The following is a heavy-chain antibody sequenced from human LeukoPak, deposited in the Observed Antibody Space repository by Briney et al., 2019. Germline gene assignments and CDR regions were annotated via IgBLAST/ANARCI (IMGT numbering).Heavy chain of an antibody. CDR2: ISGSGGST. Sequence: GGSLRLSCAASGFTLSRNAMNWVRQAPGKGLEWVSGISGSGGSTYYADSLKGRFTISRDKSKNTLYLLMISLRAEDTAVYYCAIRKQQVVPPRAYPYYYGMDVWGQGTTVTVSS. J-gene: IGHJ6*02. CDR1: GFTLSRNA. CDR3: AIRKQQVVPPRAYPYYYGMDV. V-gene: IGHV3-23*01. D-gene: IGHD6-13*01.